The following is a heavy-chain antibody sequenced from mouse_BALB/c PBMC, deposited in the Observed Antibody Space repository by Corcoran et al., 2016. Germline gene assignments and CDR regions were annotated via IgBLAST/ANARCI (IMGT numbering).Heavy chain of an antibody. CDR3: ARRTSYGTSFAY. D-gene: IGHD1-3*01. CDR2: IWWDDDK. J-gene: IGHJ3*01. Sequence: QDTLKESGPGILKRSQIIRLTCSFTGFSLSTFGMGVGWIRQPSGKGLEWLAHIWWDDDKYYDPSLKSQRTISKDTSRNQVFLKITSVDTADTATYYCARRTSYGTSFAYWGQGTLVTVSS. CDR1: GFSLSTFGMG. V-gene: IGHV8-8*01.